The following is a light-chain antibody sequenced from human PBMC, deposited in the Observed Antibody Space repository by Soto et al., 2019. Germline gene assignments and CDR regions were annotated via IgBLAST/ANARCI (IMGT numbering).Light chain of an antibody. CDR2: GIS. J-gene: IGKJ5*01. CDR3: QQHGQWPIT. Sequence: IVMTQSPATLSVSPGERATLSCRASQSVNSNYLAWYQQKPGQAPRLLIYGISKRAPDIPDRFSGSGSGTEFTLTISSLQPEDFATYYCQQHGQWPITFGQGTRLEIK. V-gene: IGKV3D-15*01. CDR1: QSVNSN.